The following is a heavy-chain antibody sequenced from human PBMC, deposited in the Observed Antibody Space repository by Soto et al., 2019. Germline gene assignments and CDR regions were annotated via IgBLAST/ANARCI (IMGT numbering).Heavy chain of an antibody. CDR2: ISGSGDTQ. V-gene: IGHV3-23*01. CDR1: GFSFSTYA. J-gene: IGHJ4*02. Sequence: EVQLLESGGDLVQPGGSLRLSCAASGFSFSTYAMYWVRQAPGKGLEWVSAISGSGDTQYYADSVKGRFTISRDNAKNTLYLQVNTLTVEDTAVYIFGKEAQAYDRLTMPYYADFWGQGTLVSVSS. CDR3: GKEAQAYDRLTMPYYADF. D-gene: IGHD3-3*01.